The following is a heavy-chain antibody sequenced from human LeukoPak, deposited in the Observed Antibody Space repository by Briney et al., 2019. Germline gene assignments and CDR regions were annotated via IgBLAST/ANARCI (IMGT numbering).Heavy chain of an antibody. CDR3: ARVDLDSSGYFYYYYYMDV. CDR1: GFTVSSNY. J-gene: IGHJ6*03. Sequence: PGGSLRLSCAASGFTVSSNYMSWVRQAPGKGLEWVSVIYSGGSTYYADSVKGQFTISRDNSKNTLYLQMNSLRAEDTAVYYCARVDLDSSGYFYYYYYMDVWGKGTTVAVSS. D-gene: IGHD3-22*01. V-gene: IGHV3-66*02. CDR2: IYSGGST.